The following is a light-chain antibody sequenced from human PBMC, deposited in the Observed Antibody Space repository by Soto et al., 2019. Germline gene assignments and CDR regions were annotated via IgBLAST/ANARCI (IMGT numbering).Light chain of an antibody. CDR3: LSYSSSTSPYV. CDR1: SSDIGAYDY. CDR2: EVN. J-gene: IGLJ1*01. V-gene: IGLV2-14*01. Sequence: QSALTQPASLSGSPGQSITISCTGTSSDIGAYDYVSWFQQHPGKAPKLMISEVNNRPSGVSNRFSGSKSGNTASLTISGLQAEDEADYYCLSYSSSTSPYVLGTATKLTVL.